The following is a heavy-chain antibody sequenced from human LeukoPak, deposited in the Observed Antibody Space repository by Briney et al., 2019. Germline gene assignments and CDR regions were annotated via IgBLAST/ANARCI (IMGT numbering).Heavy chain of an antibody. J-gene: IGHJ4*02. CDR2: ISTSKTYT. Sequence: ASVKVSCKASGYAFTTFGIMRVRQAPGQGLEWMGWISTSKTYTRYAQKVQGRATLTTDPATSTAYLELTSLTSDDTAVYFCARASDTSWPFDFWGQGTQVTVSS. V-gene: IGHV1-18*01. CDR3: ARASDTSWPFDF. D-gene: IGHD2-2*01. CDR1: GYAFTTFG.